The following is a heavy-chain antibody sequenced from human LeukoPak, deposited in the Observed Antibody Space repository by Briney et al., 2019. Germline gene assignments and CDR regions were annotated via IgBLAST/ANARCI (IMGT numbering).Heavy chain of an antibody. J-gene: IGHJ3*02. D-gene: IGHD4-17*01. CDR2: ISSSGSTI. V-gene: IGHV3-48*03. Sequence: PGGSLRLSCAASGFTFSSYEMNWVRQAPGKGLEWVSYISSSGSTIYYADSVKGRFTISRDNAKNSLYLQMNSLRAEDTAVYYCARDYGDYAADAFDIWGQGTMVTVSS. CDR3: ARDYGDYAADAFDI. CDR1: GFTFSSYE.